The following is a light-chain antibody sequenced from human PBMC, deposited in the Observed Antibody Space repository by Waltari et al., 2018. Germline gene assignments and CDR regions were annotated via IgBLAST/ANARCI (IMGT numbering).Light chain of an antibody. J-gene: IGKJ1*01. Sequence: DIKMTQTPSSLSASVRDRATITCRASQTISRYLNWYQQKPVKAPNLLIYAASSLQGGVPSRFSGSGSRRDFTLIITSLQPEDFATYYCQQTYSFTRTFGQGTKVEIK. CDR1: QTISRY. CDR3: QQTYSFTRT. V-gene: IGKV1-39*01. CDR2: AAS.